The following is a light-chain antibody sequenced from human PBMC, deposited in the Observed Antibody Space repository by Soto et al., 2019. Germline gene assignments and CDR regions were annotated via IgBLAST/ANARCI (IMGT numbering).Light chain of an antibody. CDR3: QQYHNWWT. V-gene: IGKV3-15*01. CDR2: GAS. CDR1: QSVSSN. J-gene: IGKJ1*01. Sequence: EIVMTQSPATLSVSPGERATLSCRASQSVSSNLVWYQQKPGQAPSVLSYGASTRATGVPARFSGSGSGTEFTLTISSLQSEDSAVYYCQQYHNWWTFGQGTKVEIK.